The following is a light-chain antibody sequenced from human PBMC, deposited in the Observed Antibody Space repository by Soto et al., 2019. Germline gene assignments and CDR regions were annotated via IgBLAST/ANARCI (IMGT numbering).Light chain of an antibody. V-gene: IGKV1-16*02. CDR2: AAS. CDR3: LQYHSYPLT. J-gene: IGKJ4*01. Sequence: DIQVTQSPSSLSASVGDRVTITCRASQDIRNYLAWFQQKPGKAPKSLIYAASNLQSGVPSKFSGSGSGTDFTLTITSLQPEDFATNYCLQYHSYPLTFGGGTKVDI. CDR1: QDIRNY.